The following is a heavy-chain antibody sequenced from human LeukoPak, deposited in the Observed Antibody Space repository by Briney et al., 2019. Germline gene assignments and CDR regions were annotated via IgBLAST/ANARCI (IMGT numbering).Heavy chain of an antibody. V-gene: IGHV1-2*02. Sequence: ASVKVSCKASGYTFTRYYIHWVRQAPGQGLEWMGWINPNNGVTDYAQKFQGRVTVTRDTSISTAYMELSRLRSDDTAFYYCAREHGRDGYIGAFDIWGEGTMVTVSS. D-gene: IGHD5-24*01. CDR3: AREHGRDGYIGAFDI. CDR2: INPNNGVT. J-gene: IGHJ3*02. CDR1: GYTFTRYY.